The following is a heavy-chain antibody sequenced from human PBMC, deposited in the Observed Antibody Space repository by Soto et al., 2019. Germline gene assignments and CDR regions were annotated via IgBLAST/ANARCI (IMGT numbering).Heavy chain of an antibody. CDR2: IYHSGST. J-gene: IGHJ4*02. D-gene: IGHD3-10*01. CDR3: ARRGDGSGSLDY. Sequence: SETLSLTCAVSGGSISSSSWWNLVRQPPGKGLEWIGEIYHSGSTTYSPSLKSPVTISVDKSKNQFSLKLSSVTAADTAVYYCARRGDGSGSLDYWGRGTLVTVSS. V-gene: IGHV4-4*02. CDR1: GGSISSSSW.